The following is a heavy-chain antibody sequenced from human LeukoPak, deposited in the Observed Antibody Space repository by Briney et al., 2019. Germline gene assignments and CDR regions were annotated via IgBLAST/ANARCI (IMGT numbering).Heavy chain of an antibody. Sequence: PSETLSLTCAVYGGSFSGYYWSWIRQPPGKGLEWIGEINHSGSTNYNPSLKSRVTISVDTSKNQFSLKLSSVTAADTAVYYCARVRITIFGVVPSRGYAFDIWGQGTMVPSLQ. J-gene: IGHJ3*02. D-gene: IGHD3-3*01. CDR3: ARVRITIFGVVPSRGYAFDI. CDR1: GGSFSGYY. V-gene: IGHV4-34*01. CDR2: INHSGST.